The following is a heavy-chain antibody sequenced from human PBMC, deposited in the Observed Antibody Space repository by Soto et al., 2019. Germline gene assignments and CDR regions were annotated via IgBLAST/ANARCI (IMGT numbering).Heavy chain of an antibody. J-gene: IGHJ4*02. D-gene: IGHD1-26*01. V-gene: IGHV3-21*01. Sequence: GGSLRLSCAASGFTFRTYYMILVRQSPGKGLEWVSSISAGSSNIYYAPSVKGRFTISRDNAKNSLYLQINSLRAEDTAVYYCARQYPSEELHFDHSGQGTVVTVSS. CDR1: GFTFRTYY. CDR3: ARQYPSEELHFDH. CDR2: ISAGSSNI.